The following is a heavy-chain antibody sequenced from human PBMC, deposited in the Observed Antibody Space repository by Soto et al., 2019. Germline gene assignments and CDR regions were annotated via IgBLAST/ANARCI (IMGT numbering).Heavy chain of an antibody. CDR3: ARGSKDSYPGSRIFDF. J-gene: IGHJ4*02. V-gene: IGHV1-8*01. Sequence: ASVKVSCKASGYTFTSYDINWVRQATGQGLEWMGWMNPNSGNTGYAQKFQGRVTMTRNTSISTAYMELSSLRSEDSAVYYCARGSKDSYPGSRIFDFWGRGTLVTVSS. D-gene: IGHD3-10*01. CDR2: MNPNSGNT. CDR1: GYTFTSYD.